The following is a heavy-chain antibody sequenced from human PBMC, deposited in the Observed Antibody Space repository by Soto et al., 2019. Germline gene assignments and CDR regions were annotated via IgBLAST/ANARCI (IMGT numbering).Heavy chain of an antibody. CDR3: ARDGLVPGMDV. D-gene: IGHD1-26*01. CDR1: GFTFSSYE. Sequence: LRLSCAAPGFTFSSYEMNWVRQAPGKGLEWVSYISSSGSTIYYADSVKGRFTISRDNAKNSLYLQMNSLRAEDTAVYYCARDGLVPGMDVWGQGTTVTVSS. V-gene: IGHV3-48*03. CDR2: ISSSGSTI. J-gene: IGHJ6*02.